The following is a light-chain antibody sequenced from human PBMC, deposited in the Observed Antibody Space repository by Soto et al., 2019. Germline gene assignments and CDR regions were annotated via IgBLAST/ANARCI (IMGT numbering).Light chain of an antibody. J-gene: IGLJ2*01. V-gene: IGLV2-23*01. CDR1: SSDVGSYNL. CDR3: CSYAVSSTWEV. Sequence: QSALTQPASVSGSPGQSITISCTGTSSDVGSYNLVSWYQQHPGKAPKLMIYEGSKRPSGVSNRFSGSKSGNTASLTISGLQAEDEADYYCCSYAVSSTWEVFGGGTKLTVL. CDR2: EGS.